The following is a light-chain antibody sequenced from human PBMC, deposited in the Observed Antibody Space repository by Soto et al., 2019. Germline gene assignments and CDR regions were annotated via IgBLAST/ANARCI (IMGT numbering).Light chain of an antibody. CDR3: QSWGTGIQV. J-gene: IGLJ3*02. CDR1: SGHSTYA. Sequence: QAVVTQSPSASASLGASVKLTCTLSSGHSTYAIAWHQQQSEKGPRSLMKINSDGSHSKGDGIFDRFSGSSSGAERHLTISSLQSEDEADYYCQSWGTGIQVFGGGTKVTVL. V-gene: IGLV4-69*01. CDR2: INSDGSH.